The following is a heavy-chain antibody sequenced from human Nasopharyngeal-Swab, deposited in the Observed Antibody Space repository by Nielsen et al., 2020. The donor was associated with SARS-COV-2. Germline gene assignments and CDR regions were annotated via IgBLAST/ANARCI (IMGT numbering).Heavy chain of an antibody. CDR2: IYTSGST. D-gene: IGHD2-15*01. V-gene: IGHV4-61*02. CDR1: GGSISSGSYY. CDR3: ARGLIAATSEVWWFDP. J-gene: IGHJ5*02. Sequence: SETLSLTCTVSGGSISSGSYYWSWIRQPAGKGLEWIGRIYTSGSTNYNPSLKSRVTISVDTSKNQFSLKLSSVTAADTAVYYCARGLIAATSEVWWFDPWGQGTLVTVSS.